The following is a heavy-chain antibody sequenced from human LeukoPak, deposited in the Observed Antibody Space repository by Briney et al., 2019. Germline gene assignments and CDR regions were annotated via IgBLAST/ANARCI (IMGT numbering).Heavy chain of an antibody. Sequence: GGSLRLSCAVSEFTFSNYGMHWVRQAPGKGLEWVARIQYDGSNKYYGNSAKGRFTISRDTSKNTLYLQMNSLRAEDTAVYYCVKQHGSGRNFAYWGEGTLVTVSS. D-gene: IGHD3-10*01. CDR3: VKQHGSGRNFAY. J-gene: IGHJ4*02. CDR2: IQYDGSNK. V-gene: IGHV3-30*02. CDR1: EFTFSNYG.